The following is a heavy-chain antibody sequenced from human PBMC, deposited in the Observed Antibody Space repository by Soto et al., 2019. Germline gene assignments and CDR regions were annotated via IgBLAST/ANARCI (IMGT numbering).Heavy chain of an antibody. CDR2: IWYDGSNK. D-gene: IGHD4-4*01. CDR1: GFTFSSYG. V-gene: IGHV3-33*01. Sequence: GSLRLSCAASGFTFSSYGMHWVRQAPGKGLEWVAVIWYDGSNKYYADSVKGRFTISRDNSKNTLYLQMNSLRAEDTAVYYCARERGYYSRYYYYYGMDVWGQGTTVTVSS. J-gene: IGHJ6*02. CDR3: ARERGYYSRYYYYYGMDV.